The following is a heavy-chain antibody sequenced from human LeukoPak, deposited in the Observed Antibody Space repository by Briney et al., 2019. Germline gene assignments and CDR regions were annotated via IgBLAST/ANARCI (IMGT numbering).Heavy chain of an antibody. J-gene: IGHJ4*02. CDR3: ARDLIRRNSDADY. CDR2: INPNSGGT. CDR1: GYTFTTYA. V-gene: IGHV1-2*02. D-gene: IGHD3-10*01. Sequence: GASVKVSCKASGYTFTTYAMNWVRQAPGQGLEWMGWINPNSGGTNYAQKFQGRVTMTRDTSISTAYMELSRLRSDDTAVYYCARDLIRRNSDADYWGQGTLVTVSS.